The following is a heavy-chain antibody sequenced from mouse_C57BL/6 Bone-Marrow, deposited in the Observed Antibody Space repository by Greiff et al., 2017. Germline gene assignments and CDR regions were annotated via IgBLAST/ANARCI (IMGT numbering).Heavy chain of an antibody. V-gene: IGHV1-72*01. CDR1: GYTFTSYW. D-gene: IGHD1-1*01. J-gene: IGHJ4*01. CDR2: IAPNSGGT. Sequence: QVQLQQPGAELVKPGASVKLSCKVSGYTFTSYWMHWVKQRPGRGLEWIGRIAPNSGGTKYNEKFKSKATLTVDKPSSTAYMQLSSLTSEDSAVYYCARAYASYARDYWGQGTSVTVSS. CDR3: ARAYASYARDY.